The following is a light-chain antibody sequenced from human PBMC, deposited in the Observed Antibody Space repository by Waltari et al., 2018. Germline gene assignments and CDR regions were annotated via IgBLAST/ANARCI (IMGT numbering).Light chain of an antibody. J-gene: IGKJ4*01. CDR1: QSISSNF. CDR2: SVS. CDR3: QQYYTSPRT. Sequence: ETVLTQSPGTLSVSPGERATLSCRASQSISSNFLAWYPHRPGQTPRLVIYSVSKRAPGIPARFSGSRSGTDFTLTITRLEPEDGAVYYCQQYYTSPRTFGGGTKVEVK. V-gene: IGKV3-20*01.